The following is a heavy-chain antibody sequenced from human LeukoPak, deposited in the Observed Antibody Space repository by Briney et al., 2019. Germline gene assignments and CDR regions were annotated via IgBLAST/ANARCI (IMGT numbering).Heavy chain of an antibody. CDR3: ARDLTLVAAAGAYGY. V-gene: IGHV3-21*01. J-gene: IGHJ4*02. D-gene: IGHD6-13*01. CDR1: GFTFSSYS. Sequence: GGSLRLSCAASGFTFSSYSMNWVRQAPGKGLEWVSSISSSSSYIYYADSVKGRFTISRDNAKNSLYLQMNSLRAEDTAVYYCARDLTLVAAAGAYGYWGQGTLVTVSS. CDR2: ISSSSSYI.